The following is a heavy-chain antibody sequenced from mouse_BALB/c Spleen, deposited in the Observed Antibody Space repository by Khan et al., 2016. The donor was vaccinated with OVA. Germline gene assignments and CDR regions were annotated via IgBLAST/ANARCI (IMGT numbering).Heavy chain of an antibody. CDR1: GFNIKDTY. V-gene: IGHV14-3*02. CDR2: IDPANGNT. CDR3: AYPVLLYAMNY. Sequence: VQLQQSGAELMKPGASVKLSCTVSGFNIKDTYMHWVKQRPEQGLEWIGRIDPANGNTKYDPKFQGKATMTADTSSNTAYLRLSSLTSEDTAVYYCAYPVLLYAMNYWGREAAVTVSS. J-gene: IGHJ4*01.